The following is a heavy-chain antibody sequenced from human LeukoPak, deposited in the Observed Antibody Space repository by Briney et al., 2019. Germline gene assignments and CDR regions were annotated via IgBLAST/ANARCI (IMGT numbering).Heavy chain of an antibody. CDR2: IWSDGSAK. CDR3: ARDLNREDFDY. D-gene: IGHD1-14*01. Sequence: GGSLRLSCAASGFSFSNYDMHWVRQAPGKGLERVAIIWSDGSAKYYGDSVRGRFTVSRDNFKNSLYLQMNSLRVEDTAVYYCARDLNREDFDYWGQGTLVAVSS. CDR1: GFSFSNYD. V-gene: IGHV3-33*01. J-gene: IGHJ4*02.